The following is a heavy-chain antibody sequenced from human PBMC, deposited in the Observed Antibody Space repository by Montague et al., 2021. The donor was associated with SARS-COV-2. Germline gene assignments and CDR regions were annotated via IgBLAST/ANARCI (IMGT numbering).Heavy chain of an antibody. CDR1: GGSTGSYY. CDR3: ARSLDPSGTYYLPY. CDR2: IHYSGSN. Sequence: SETLSLTCSVSGGSTGSYYWSWLRQPPGKGLEWIGHIHYSGSNTCSPSFKSRVTISIDTPKNQFSLKLSSVTAADTAVYYCARSLDPSGTYYLPYWGQGTLVTVSS. V-gene: IGHV4-59*01. D-gene: IGHD3-10*01. J-gene: IGHJ4*02.